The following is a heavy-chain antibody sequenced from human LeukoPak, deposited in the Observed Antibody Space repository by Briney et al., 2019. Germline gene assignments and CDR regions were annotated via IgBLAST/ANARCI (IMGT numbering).Heavy chain of an antibody. V-gene: IGHV5-51*01. CDR3: ARGMVRGVIPLDY. CDR1: GCSFTTYW. Sequence: GESLKISCKGSGCSFTTYWIGWVRQMPGKGLEWMGIIYPSDSDSRYSPSFQGQVTFSADKSISTAYLQWSSLKASDTAMYYCARGMVRGVIPLDYWGQGTLVTVSS. J-gene: IGHJ4*02. CDR2: IYPSDSDS. D-gene: IGHD3-10*01.